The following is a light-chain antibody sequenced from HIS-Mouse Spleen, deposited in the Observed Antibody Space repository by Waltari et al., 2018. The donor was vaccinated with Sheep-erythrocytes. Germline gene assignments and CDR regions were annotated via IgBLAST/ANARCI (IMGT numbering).Light chain of an antibody. Sequence: QSALTQPRSVSGSPGQSVTISCTGTSSDVGGYNYVSWYQQHPAKAPKLMIYDVSKRPAGVPDRFSCSKSGNTASLTSSGLQAEDEADYYGCSYAGSYNYVFGTGTKVTVL. J-gene: IGLJ1*01. V-gene: IGLV2-11*01. CDR1: SSDVGGYNY. CDR3: CSYAGSYNYV. CDR2: DVS.